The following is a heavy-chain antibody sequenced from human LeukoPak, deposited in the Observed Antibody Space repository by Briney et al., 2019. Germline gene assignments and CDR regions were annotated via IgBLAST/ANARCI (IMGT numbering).Heavy chain of an antibody. CDR2: IYYSGST. J-gene: IGHJ6*02. D-gene: IGHD3-3*01. V-gene: IGHV4-30-4*01. CDR1: GGSISSGDYY. CDR3: ARDRRLRFLEWEQYYYGMDV. Sequence: PSETLSLTCTVSGGSISSGDYYWSWIRQPPGKGLEWIGYIYYSGSTYYNPSLKSRVTILVDTSKNQFSLKLSSVTAADTAVYYCARDRRLRFLEWEQYYYGMDVWGQGTTVTVSS.